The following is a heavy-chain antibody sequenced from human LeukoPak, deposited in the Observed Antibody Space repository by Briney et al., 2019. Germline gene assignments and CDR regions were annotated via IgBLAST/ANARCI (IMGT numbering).Heavy chain of an antibody. D-gene: IGHD6-19*01. CDR3: ATTRGEWLVPGLFDY. V-gene: IGHV1-8*01. CDR2: MNPNSGNT. CDR1: GYTFTSYD. Sequence: ASVKVSCKASGYTFTSYDINWERQATGQGPEWMGWMNPNSGNTGYAQKFQGRVTMTRNTSISTAYMELSILRFEDTAVYYCATTRGEWLVPGLFDYWGQGTLVTVSS. J-gene: IGHJ4*02.